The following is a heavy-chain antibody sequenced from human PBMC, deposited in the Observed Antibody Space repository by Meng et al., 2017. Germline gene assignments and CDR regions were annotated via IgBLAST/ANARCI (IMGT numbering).Heavy chain of an antibody. CDR2: IYSGGST. Sequence: LSLTGAASGFTVSSNYMSWVRQAPGKGLEWVSVIYSGGSTYYADSVKGRFTISRDNSKNTLYLQMNSLRAEDTAVYYCARVAYYCGGDCYPYYFDYWGQGTLVTVSS. CDR1: GFTVSSNY. J-gene: IGHJ4*02. V-gene: IGHV3-53*01. CDR3: ARVAYYCGGDCYPYYFDY. D-gene: IGHD2-21*02.